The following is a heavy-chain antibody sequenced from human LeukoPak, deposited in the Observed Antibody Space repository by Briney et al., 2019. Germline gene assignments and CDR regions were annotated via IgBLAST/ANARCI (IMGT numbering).Heavy chain of an antibody. CDR1: GITFSSYS. Sequence: GGSLRLSCVASGITFSSYSMNWVRQAPGRGLEWVSYISSFSGTINYADSVKGRFTISRDNAKNSLYLQMNSLRAEDTAVYYCARDQGGVGYWGQGTLVTVSS. J-gene: IGHJ4*02. V-gene: IGHV3-48*01. CDR3: ARDQGGVGY. CDR2: ISSFSGTI. D-gene: IGHD3-16*01.